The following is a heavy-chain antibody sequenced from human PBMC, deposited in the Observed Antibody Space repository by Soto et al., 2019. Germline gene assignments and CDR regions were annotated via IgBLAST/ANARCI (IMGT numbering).Heavy chain of an antibody. CDR1: GFSLSNYW. V-gene: IGHV3-74*01. D-gene: IGHD3-10*01. J-gene: IGHJ4*02. Sequence: EVQLVESGGVSVQPGGSLRLSCAASGFSLSNYWMHWVRQAPGKGLVWVSRINIDGSTTNYANSVKGRFTSSRDNAKNTLYLEMNSMRDEDTAVYYCVRRRRGDVYTFGYWGQGTLVTVSS. CDR2: INIDGSTT. CDR3: VRRRRGDVYTFGY.